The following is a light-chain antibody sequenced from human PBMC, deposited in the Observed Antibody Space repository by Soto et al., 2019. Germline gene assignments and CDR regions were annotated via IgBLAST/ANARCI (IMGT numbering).Light chain of an antibody. J-gene: IGKJ5*01. CDR1: QSAGTS. V-gene: IGKV3-15*01. Sequence: IVMTQSPSTLTVSPGERATLSCRASQSAGTSLAWYQQKPGQAPRLLIHGAFTRATGIPARFSGSGSGTEFTLTISSLQSEDFAVFYCQQYNQWPITFGQGTLLE. CDR3: QQYNQWPIT. CDR2: GAF.